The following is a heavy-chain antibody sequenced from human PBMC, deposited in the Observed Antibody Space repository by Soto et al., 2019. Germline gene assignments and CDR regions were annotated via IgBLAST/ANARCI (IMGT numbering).Heavy chain of an antibody. V-gene: IGHV4-4*02. J-gene: IGHJ6*02. CDR1: VGSMISSNW. D-gene: IGHD5-12*01. CDR2: IYHSGST. Sequence: SETLSLTCAFSVGSMISSNWCSWFRQPPGKGLEWIGEIYHSGSTNYNPSLKSRVTISVDKSKNQFSLKLSSVTAADTAVYYCAGGGYVYGMDVWGQGTTVTVSS. CDR3: AGGGYVYGMDV.